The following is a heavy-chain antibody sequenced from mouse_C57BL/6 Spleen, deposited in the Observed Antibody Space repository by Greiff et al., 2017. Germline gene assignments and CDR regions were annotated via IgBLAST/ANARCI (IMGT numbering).Heavy chain of an antibody. Sequence: QVQLQQPGAELVKPGASVKLSCKASGYTFTSYWMQWVKQRPGQGLEWIGEIDPSDSYTNYNQKFKGKATLTVDTSSSTAYMQISSLTSEDSAFYYCARSYYWGQGTTLTVSS. V-gene: IGHV1-50*01. CDR3: ARSYY. J-gene: IGHJ2*01. CDR2: IDPSDSYT. CDR1: GYTFTSYW.